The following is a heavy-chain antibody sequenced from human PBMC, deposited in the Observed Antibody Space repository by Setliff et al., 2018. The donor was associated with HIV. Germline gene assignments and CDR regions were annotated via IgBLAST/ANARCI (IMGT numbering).Heavy chain of an antibody. D-gene: IGHD2-15*01. V-gene: IGHV4-34*01. CDR2: INHSGST. Sequence: LSCAASGFTFSTYDISWVRQAPGKGLEWIGEINHSGSTNYNPSLKSRVTMSVDKSKNQFSLRLSSVTAADTAVYYCARARRAGSGPKYFQHWGQGTLVTVSS. CDR3: ARARRAGSGPKYFQH. CDR1: GFTFSTYD. J-gene: IGHJ1*01.